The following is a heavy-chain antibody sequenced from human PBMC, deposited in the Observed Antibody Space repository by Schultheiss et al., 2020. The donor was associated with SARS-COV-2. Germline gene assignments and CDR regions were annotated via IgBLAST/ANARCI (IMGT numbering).Heavy chain of an antibody. Sequence: ASVKVSCKASGYTFTGYYMHWVRQAPGQGLEWMGRINPNSGGTNYAQKFQERVTITRDTSISTAYMELRRLTSDDTAVYYCTRDGANQLLDYWGQGTLVTVSS. CDR3: TRDGANQLLDY. V-gene: IGHV1-2*06. D-gene: IGHD1-1*01. CDR2: INPNSGGT. CDR1: GYTFTGYY. J-gene: IGHJ4*02.